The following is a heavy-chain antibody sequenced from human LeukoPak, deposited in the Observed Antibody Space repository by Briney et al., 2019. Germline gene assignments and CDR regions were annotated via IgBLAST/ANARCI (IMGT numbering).Heavy chain of an antibody. CDR1: GGSISSYY. V-gene: IGHV4-59*01. CDR2: INYSGST. Sequence: SETLSLTCTVSGGSISSYYWSWIRQPPGKGLEWIGYINYSGSTNYNPSLKSRVTMSVDTSKNQFSLKLSSVTAADTAVYYCATGQCCSGNRCYSGTFDIWGQGTMVTVSS. J-gene: IGHJ3*02. CDR3: ATGQCCSGNRCYSGTFDI. D-gene: IGHD2-15*01.